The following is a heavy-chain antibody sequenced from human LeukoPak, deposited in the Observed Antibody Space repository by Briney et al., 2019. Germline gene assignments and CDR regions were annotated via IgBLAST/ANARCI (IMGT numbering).Heavy chain of an antibody. D-gene: IGHD3-22*01. CDR2: IYTSRST. J-gene: IGHJ5*02. Sequence: SETLSLTCTVSGGSISSYYWSWIRQPAGKGLEWIGRIYTSRSTNYNPSLKSRVTMSVDTSKNQFSLKLSSVTAADTAVYYCARARLYYYDSSGYSFWFDPWGQGTLVTVSS. V-gene: IGHV4-4*07. CDR3: ARARLYYYDSSGYSFWFDP. CDR1: GGSISSYY.